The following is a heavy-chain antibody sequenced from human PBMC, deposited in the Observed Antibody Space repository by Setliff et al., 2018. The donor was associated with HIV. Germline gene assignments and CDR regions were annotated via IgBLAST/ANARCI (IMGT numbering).Heavy chain of an antibody. CDR1: NVSFNFYY. V-gene: IGHV4-4*07. Sequence: SETLSLTCTVSNVSFNFYYWSWIRHPAGRALEWIGRIYSSGSTNYNPSLKSRVKMSLDTSKNQFSLKLSSVTAADTAVYFCARDPYCSGDGCFRYYQHWGRGTLVTVSS. CDR3: ARDPYCSGDGCFRYYQH. D-gene: IGHD2-15*01. J-gene: IGHJ1*01. CDR2: IYSSGST.